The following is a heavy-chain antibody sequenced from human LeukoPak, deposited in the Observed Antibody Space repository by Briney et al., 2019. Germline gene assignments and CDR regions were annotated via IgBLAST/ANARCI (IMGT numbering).Heavy chain of an antibody. D-gene: IGHD2-8*01. CDR3: ARDKRYCTSGRCWGVQFGP. Sequence: GGSLRLSCVACGFTVSTNYMSWVRQAPGKGPEWISIIYRGGDTYYADSVKGRFTISRDNSKNTLYLQMNAVRAEDTTVYYCARDKRYCTSGRCWGVQFGPWGQGTLVTVSS. CDR1: GFTVSTNY. V-gene: IGHV3-66*01. J-gene: IGHJ5*02. CDR2: IYRGGDT.